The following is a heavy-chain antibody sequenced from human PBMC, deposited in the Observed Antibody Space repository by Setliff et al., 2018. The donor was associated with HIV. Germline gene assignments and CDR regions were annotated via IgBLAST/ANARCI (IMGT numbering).Heavy chain of an antibody. Sequence: ASVKVSCKPSGYSFTNHYMHWVRQAPGQGLEWRGGINPTGGSTRNTQKFQGRVAMTRDTSTSTVYMELSSLRSEDTAVYYCASAGAWQRNALDIWGQGTMVTVSS. CDR3: ASAGAWQRNALDI. CDR1: GYSFTNHY. V-gene: IGHV1-46*01. CDR2: INPTGGST. J-gene: IGHJ3*02. D-gene: IGHD5-12*01.